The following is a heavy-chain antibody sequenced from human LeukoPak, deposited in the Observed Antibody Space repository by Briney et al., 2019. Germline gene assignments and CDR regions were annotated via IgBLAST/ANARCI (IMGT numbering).Heavy chain of an antibody. CDR3: AKAGPGFGFDY. CDR1: GFTFSDYY. V-gene: IGHV3-11*04. D-gene: IGHD3-10*01. CDR2: IGSSGGTI. J-gene: IGHJ4*02. Sequence: RSGGSLRLSCAASGFTFSDYYMNWVRQAPGKGLEWVSDIGSSGGTIDYADSVKGRCSISRDNAKNSLYLHMNSLRAEDTAVYYCAKAGPGFGFDYWGQGTLVTVSS.